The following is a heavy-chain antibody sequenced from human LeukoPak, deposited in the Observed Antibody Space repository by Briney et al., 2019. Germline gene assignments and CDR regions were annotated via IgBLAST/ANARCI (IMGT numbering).Heavy chain of an antibody. J-gene: IGHJ4*02. D-gene: IGHD2-2*01. CDR1: GFTFTKYW. V-gene: IGHV3-7*01. Sequence: PGGSLRLSCAASGFTFTKYWMTWVRQAPGKGLEWVANTKQDGSEKFYVDSVKGRFTISRDNAKNSLDLQINSLGAEDTAVYYCARGLDCRSTSCYLDNWGQGTLVTVSS. CDR2: TKQDGSEK. CDR3: ARGLDCRSTSCYLDN.